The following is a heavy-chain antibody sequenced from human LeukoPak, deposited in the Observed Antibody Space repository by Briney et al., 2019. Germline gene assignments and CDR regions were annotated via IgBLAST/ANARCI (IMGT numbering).Heavy chain of an antibody. CDR1: GFTFSSYW. Sequence: PGGSLRLSCAASGFTFSSYWMSWVRQAPGKGLEWVANIKQDGSEKYYVDSAKGRFTISRDNAKNSLYLQMNSLRAEDTAVYYCARDRVQLWFTFGYWGQGTLVTVSS. CDR3: ARDRVQLWFTFGY. D-gene: IGHD5-18*01. CDR2: IKQDGSEK. J-gene: IGHJ4*02. V-gene: IGHV3-7*01.